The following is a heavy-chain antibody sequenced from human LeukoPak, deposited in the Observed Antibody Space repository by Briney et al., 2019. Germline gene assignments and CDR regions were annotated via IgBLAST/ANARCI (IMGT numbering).Heavy chain of an antibody. CDR2: ISYDGSNE. CDR3: ARDPYSSSWRFYFDY. Sequence: GGSLRLSCAASGFIFSSYGMHWVRQAPGKGLEWVAFISYDGSNEYYADSVKGRFTISRDNSDNTLYLQMNSLRAEDTAVYYCARDPYSSSWRFYFDYWGQGTLVTVSS. J-gene: IGHJ4*02. CDR1: GFIFSSYG. V-gene: IGHV3-30*19. D-gene: IGHD6-13*01.